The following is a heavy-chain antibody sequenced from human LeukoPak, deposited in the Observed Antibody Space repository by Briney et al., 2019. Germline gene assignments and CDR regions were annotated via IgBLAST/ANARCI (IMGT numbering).Heavy chain of an antibody. J-gene: IGHJ4*02. D-gene: IGHD6-19*01. CDR2: INQDGSEK. CDR3: ARRDTSGWYYFDY. V-gene: IGHV3-7*01. CDR1: GFTFRNYW. Sequence: GGSLRLSCAASGFTFRNYWMSWVRQAPGRGLEWVANINQDGSEKYYVDSVKGRFTISRDNAKNSLYLQMSSLRAEDTAIYYCARRDTSGWYYFDYWGQGTLVTVSS.